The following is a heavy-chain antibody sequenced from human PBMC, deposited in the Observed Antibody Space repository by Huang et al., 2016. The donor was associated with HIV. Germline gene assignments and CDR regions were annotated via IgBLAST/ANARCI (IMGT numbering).Heavy chain of an antibody. CDR1: GYSFTTYA. D-gene: IGHD2-21*01. CDR3: AREFVIFGAPLWPAY. CDR2: INPGNGNT. V-gene: IGHV1-3*01. Sequence: QVQLVQSGAEVKKPGASVKVSCKASGYSFTTYALHWVRQAPGHRREWMGWINPGNGNTNYSQKVQGRVTITRDTSASTVYMEVSSLTFEDTAVYYCAREFVIFGAPLWPAYWGQGTLISVSS. J-gene: IGHJ4*02.